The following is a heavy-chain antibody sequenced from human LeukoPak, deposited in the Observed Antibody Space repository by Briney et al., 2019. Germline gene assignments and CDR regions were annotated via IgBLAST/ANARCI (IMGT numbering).Heavy chain of an antibody. CDR2: IYHSGSS. CDR1: GHSISSGYY. Sequence: SETLSLTCAVSGHSISSGYYWGWIRQPPGKGLEWVGSIYHSGSSYYNPSLKSRVTISVDTSKNQFSLKLSSVTAADTAVYYCARDLIAVAGTEWYYWGQGTLVTVSS. CDR3: ARDLIAVAGTEWYY. V-gene: IGHV4-38-2*02. J-gene: IGHJ4*02. D-gene: IGHD6-19*01.